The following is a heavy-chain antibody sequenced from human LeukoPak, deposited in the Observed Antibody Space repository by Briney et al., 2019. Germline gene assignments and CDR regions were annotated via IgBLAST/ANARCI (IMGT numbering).Heavy chain of an antibody. CDR2: IYYSGST. J-gene: IGHJ6*03. D-gene: IGHD5-24*01. CDR1: GGSISSYY. Sequence: PSETLSLTCTVSGGSISSYYWSWIRQPPGKGLEWIGYIYYSGSTNYNPSLKSRVTISVDTSKNQFSLKLSSVTAADTAVYYCARSEMATIGDYYYYMDVWGKGTTVTISS. CDR3: ARSEMATIGDYYYYMDV. V-gene: IGHV4-59*01.